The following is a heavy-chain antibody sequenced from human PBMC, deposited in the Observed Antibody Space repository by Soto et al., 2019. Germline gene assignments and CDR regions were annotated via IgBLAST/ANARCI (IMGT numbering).Heavy chain of an antibody. Sequence: GYTFTIYWIGWVRQMPGKGLEWMGIIYPSDSDTRYSPSFQGQVTISADQSINTAYLQWDSLKASDTAIYYCARPANTVADHFDLWGQGTPVTVSS. V-gene: IGHV5-51*01. CDR1: GYTFTIYW. CDR3: ARPANTVADHFDL. J-gene: IGHJ4*02. CDR2: IYPSDSDT. D-gene: IGHD4-17*01.